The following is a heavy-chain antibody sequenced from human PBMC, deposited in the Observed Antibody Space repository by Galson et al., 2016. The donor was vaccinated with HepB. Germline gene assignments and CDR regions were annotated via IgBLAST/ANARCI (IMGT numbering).Heavy chain of an antibody. J-gene: IGHJ6*02. CDR1: GYRFTSYW. CDR2: IYPGDPDT. D-gene: IGHD2-2*01. CDR3: ARSLNQPTSWGGMDV. Sequence: QSGAEVKKPGESLKISCKGSGYRFTSYWIGWVRQMPGKGLEWMGIIYPGDPDTRYSPSFQGQVTISADKSISTAFLQWSTLRASDTAMYYCARSLNQPTSWGGMDVWGQGTTVTVSS. V-gene: IGHV5-51*01.